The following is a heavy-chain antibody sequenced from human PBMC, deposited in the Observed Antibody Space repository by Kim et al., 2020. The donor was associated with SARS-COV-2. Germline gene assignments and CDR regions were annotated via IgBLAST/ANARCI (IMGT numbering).Heavy chain of an antibody. J-gene: IGHJ4*02. Sequence: SVKVSCKASGGTFGTYPISWVRQAPGQGLEWMGGIIPFFDTTNYAPKFQGRVTMTADDSTRTTYMELSSLKSGDKAVYFCASRFFDSSGNYHDFWGQGT. CDR3: ASRFFDSSGNYHDF. CDR2: IIPFFDTT. V-gene: IGHV1-69*13. CDR1: GGTFGTYP. D-gene: IGHD3-22*01.